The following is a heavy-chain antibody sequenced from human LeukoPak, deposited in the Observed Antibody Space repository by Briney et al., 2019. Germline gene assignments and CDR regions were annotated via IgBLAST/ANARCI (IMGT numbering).Heavy chain of an antibody. J-gene: IGHJ4*02. V-gene: IGHV3-74*01. CDR3: ATVSEY. CDR2: INNDGTAT. Sequence: GGSLRLSCAASGFTFSSYSMNWVRQAPGKGLEWVSGINNDGTATYYADSVKGRFTISRDNAKNTVYLQMNGLRAEDTTVYYCATVSEYWGQGTLVTVSS. CDR1: GFTFSSYS.